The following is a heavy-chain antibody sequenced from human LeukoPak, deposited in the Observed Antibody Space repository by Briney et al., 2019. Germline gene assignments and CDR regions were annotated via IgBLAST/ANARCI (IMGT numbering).Heavy chain of an antibody. D-gene: IGHD5-18*01. J-gene: IGHJ4*02. CDR3: AKDKYSYGYNFDY. V-gene: IGHV3-43*02. CDR1: GFTFDDYA. CDR2: ISGDGDST. Sequence: PGGSLRLSCAASGFTFDDYAMHWVRQAPGKGLERVSLISGDGDSTYYADSVKGRFTISRDNSKNSLYLQMNSLRTEDTALFYCAKDKYSYGYNFDYWGQGTLVTVSS.